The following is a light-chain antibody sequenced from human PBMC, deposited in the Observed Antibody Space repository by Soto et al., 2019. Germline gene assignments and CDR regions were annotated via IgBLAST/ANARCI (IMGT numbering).Light chain of an antibody. V-gene: IGKV1-39*01. CDR1: QSISSY. J-gene: IGKJ1*01. CDR3: QQSYSTPQT. CDR2: AAS. Sequence: IQMTQSPSTLSASVGDRVTITCRASQSISSYLHWYQQKPGKAPKLLIYAASSLQSGVPSRFSGSGSGTDFTLTISSLQPEDFATYYCQQSYSTPQTFGQGTKVDIK.